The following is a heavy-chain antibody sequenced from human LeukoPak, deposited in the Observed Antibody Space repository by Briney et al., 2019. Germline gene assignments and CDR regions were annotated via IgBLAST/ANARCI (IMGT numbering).Heavy chain of an antibody. Sequence: SETLSLTCADYGGSFSGYYWSWIRQPPGKGLEWIGEINHSGSTNYNPSLKSRVTISVDTSKNQFSLKLSSVTAAYTAVYYCARGGIGPVAFDIWGQGTMVTVSS. V-gene: IGHV4-34*01. CDR2: INHSGST. CDR3: ARGGIGPVAFDI. D-gene: IGHD2-21*01. CDR1: GGSFSGYY. J-gene: IGHJ3*02.